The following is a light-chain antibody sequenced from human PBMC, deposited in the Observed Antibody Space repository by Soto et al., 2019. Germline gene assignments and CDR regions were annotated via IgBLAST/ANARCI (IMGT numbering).Light chain of an antibody. Sequence: EILMMQSPAPLSVSPGDRAILSCRASQNVSSNIAWYQQKPRQAPMLRLYGASARATGIPASFIGSESGTEFTLTISSLQSGDFALYYCQQYHNWPTFGQGTEVDIK. J-gene: IGKJ1*01. CDR3: QQYHNWPT. CDR2: GAS. V-gene: IGKV3-15*01. CDR1: QNVSSN.